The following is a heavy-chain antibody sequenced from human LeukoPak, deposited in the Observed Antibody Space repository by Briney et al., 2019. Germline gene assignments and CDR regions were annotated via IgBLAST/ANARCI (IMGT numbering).Heavy chain of an antibody. D-gene: IGHD3-16*01. J-gene: IGHJ2*01. CDR2: IYYSGST. Sequence: PSETLSLTCTVSGGSISSYYWSWMRQPPGKGLEWIGYIYYSGSTNYHPSLKSRVTISVDTSKNQFSLKLSSVTAADTAVCYCARGGWSLDLWGRGTLVTVSS. V-gene: IGHV4-59*01. CDR1: GGSISSYY. CDR3: ARGGWSLDL.